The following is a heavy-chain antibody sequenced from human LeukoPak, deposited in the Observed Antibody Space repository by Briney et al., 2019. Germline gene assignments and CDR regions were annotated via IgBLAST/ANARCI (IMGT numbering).Heavy chain of an antibody. V-gene: IGHV1-2*02. CDR1: GCTFTGYY. J-gene: IGHJ5*02. D-gene: IGHD3-22*01. Sequence: ASVKVSCKASGCTFTGYYMHWVRQAPGQGLEWMGWINPNSGGTNYAQKFQGRVTMTRDTSISTAYMELSRLRSDDTAVYYCARVDDSSGYYYSRFDPWGQGTLVTVSS. CDR3: ARVDDSSGYYYSRFDP. CDR2: INPNSGGT.